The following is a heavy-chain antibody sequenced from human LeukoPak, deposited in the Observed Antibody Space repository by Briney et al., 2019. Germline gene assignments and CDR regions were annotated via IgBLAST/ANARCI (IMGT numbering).Heavy chain of an antibody. Sequence: SETLSLTCTVSGGSISSNTYYWGWIRQPPGKGLEWIGSIYYSGSTYYNPSLKSRVTISVDRSKNQFSLKLSSVTAADTAAYYCARGSPVPKPTTYYMDVWGKGTTVTVSS. CDR1: GGSISSNTYY. CDR2: IYYSGST. V-gene: IGHV4-39*07. CDR3: ARGSPVPKPTTYYMDV. J-gene: IGHJ6*03. D-gene: IGHD1-1*01.